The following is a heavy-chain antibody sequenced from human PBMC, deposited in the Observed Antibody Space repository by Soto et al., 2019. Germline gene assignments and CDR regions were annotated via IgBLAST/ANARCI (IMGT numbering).Heavy chain of an antibody. CDR1: GVKFSDYW. Sequence: DVQLVESGGGWVQPGRSLRLSCAAAGVKFSDYWMSWVRQAPGKGLEWVGNIKHDTSEAHYADSVKGRFTITRDNIKNFLFLQMRDLRADDTASYYCAREGLLFSGPYRPSRFDYWGLGALVTVSS. CDR2: IKHDTSEA. V-gene: IGHV3-7*03. J-gene: IGHJ4*02. CDR3: AREGLLFSGPYRPSRFDY. D-gene: IGHD3-16*02.